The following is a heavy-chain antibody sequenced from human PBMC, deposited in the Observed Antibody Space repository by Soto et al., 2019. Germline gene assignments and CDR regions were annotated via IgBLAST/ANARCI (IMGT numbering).Heavy chain of an antibody. CDR2: IYYTGNT. Sequence: PSETLSLTCTVSGDSLRSSYHCWVWIRQGPGKGLEWIGSIYYTGNTYYNPSLKSRVTISVDTATNQFSLRLSAETTADTAVYYCVSFYLYPGEFTHNFDPWGQGALVTVYS. D-gene: IGHD3-16*01. V-gene: IGHV4-39*01. J-gene: IGHJ5*02. CDR3: VSFYLYPGEFTHNFDP. CDR1: GDSLRSSYHC.